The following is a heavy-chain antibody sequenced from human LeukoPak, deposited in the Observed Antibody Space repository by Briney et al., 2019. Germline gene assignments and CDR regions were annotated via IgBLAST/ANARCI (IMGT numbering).Heavy chain of an antibody. Sequence: SETLSLTCAVSGYSISSGYYWGWLRPPPGKGLEWIGSMYHSGGTYYNPSLKSRVTISVYTSKNTFSLKMSSVTAADTALYYCARSGSYYYYMDVWGQGTTVTVSS. CDR3: ARSGSYYYYMDV. J-gene: IGHJ6*03. CDR1: GYSISSGYY. CDR2: MYHSGGT. V-gene: IGHV4-38-2*01.